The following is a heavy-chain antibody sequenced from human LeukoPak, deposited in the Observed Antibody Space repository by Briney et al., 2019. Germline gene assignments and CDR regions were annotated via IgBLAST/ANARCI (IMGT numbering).Heavy chain of an antibody. J-gene: IGHJ4*02. CDR2: IIPIFGTA. V-gene: IGHV1-69*05. CDR3: ASHARDNDY. D-gene: IGHD1-1*01. Sequence: SVKVSCKASGGTFSSYAISWVRQAPGQGLEWMGGIIPIFGTANYAQKFQGRVTMTRDTSTSTVYMELSSLRSEDTAVYYCASHARDNDYWGQGTLVTVSS. CDR1: GGTFSSYA.